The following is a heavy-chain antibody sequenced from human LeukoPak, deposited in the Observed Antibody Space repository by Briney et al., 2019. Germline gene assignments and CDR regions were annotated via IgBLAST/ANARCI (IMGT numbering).Heavy chain of an antibody. D-gene: IGHD3-22*01. CDR2: IYPGDSDI. CDR1: GYRFSYYW. Sequence: PGESLKISCKGSGYRFSYYWIGWVRQMPGKGLEWVGIIYPGDSDIRYSPSFQGQVTFSADKSISTAYLQWSSLKASDTAMYYCAKYYYDRSVGPFDYWGQGTLVTVSS. J-gene: IGHJ4*02. V-gene: IGHV5-51*01. CDR3: AKYYYDRSVGPFDY.